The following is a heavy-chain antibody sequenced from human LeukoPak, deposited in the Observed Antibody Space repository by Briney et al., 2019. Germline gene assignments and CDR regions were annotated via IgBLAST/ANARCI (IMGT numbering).Heavy chain of an antibody. D-gene: IGHD4-17*01. CDR3: AKSGHDYGDCRKYNWFDP. CDR2: IWFDGSNK. V-gene: IGHV3-33*06. J-gene: IGHJ5*02. CDR1: GFTFSSYG. Sequence: PGGSLRLSCAASGFTFSSYGMHWVRQAPGKGLEWVAVIWFDGSNKYYADSVKGRFTISRDNSKNTLYLQMNSLRAEDTAVYYCAKSGHDYGDCRKYNWFDPWGQGTLVTVSS.